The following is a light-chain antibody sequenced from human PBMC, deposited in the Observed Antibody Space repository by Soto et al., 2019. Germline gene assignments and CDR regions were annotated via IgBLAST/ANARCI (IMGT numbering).Light chain of an antibody. CDR2: DVS. CDR1: SSDVGAYNY. Sequence: QSALTQPASLSGSPGQSITISCTETSSDVGAYNYVSWYQQHPGKAPKLMIYDVSSRPSGVSNRFSGSKSGNTASLTISGLQAEDEADYYCSSYTSGSTYVFGTGTKVTV. J-gene: IGLJ1*01. CDR3: SSYTSGSTYV. V-gene: IGLV2-14*03.